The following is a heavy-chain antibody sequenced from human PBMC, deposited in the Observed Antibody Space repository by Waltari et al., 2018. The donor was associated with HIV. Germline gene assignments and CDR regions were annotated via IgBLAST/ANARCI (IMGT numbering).Heavy chain of an antibody. Sequence: QVQLVQSGAEVKKPGASVKVSCKASGYTFTSYDVNWVRQAPGKGLEWVAVIALDGTKKKYGDSVKGGLTISRDSAKSMLYLQRNRLRAEDTAVYYCARDRAMKQEPLYGLDVWGQGTTVTISS. J-gene: IGHJ6*02. V-gene: IGHV3-33*01. CDR1: GYTFTSYD. CDR2: IALDGTKK. CDR3: ARDRAMKQEPLYGLDV. D-gene: IGHD6-13*01.